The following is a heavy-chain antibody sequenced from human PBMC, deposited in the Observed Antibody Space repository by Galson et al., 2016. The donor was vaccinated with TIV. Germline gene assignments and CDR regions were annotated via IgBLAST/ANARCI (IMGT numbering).Heavy chain of an antibody. J-gene: IGHJ6*02. Sequence: PALVKPTQTLTLTCTFSGFSLGASGMCVSWVRQPPGKALEWLARIDWDDDKYYITSLKTRLTISKDTSKNQVVLTMTNMDPVDTATYYCARELIPTATEGPFLSDMDVWAKGPRSPSP. CDR3: ARELIPTATEGPFLSDMDV. V-gene: IGHV2-70*11. CDR1: GFSLGASGMC. CDR2: IDWDDDK. D-gene: IGHD2-2*01.